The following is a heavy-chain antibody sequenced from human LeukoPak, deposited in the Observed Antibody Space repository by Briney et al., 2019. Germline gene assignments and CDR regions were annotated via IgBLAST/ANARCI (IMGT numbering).Heavy chain of an antibody. CDR3: AREIPYYYDSSGSRPHYYLDY. D-gene: IGHD3-22*01. CDR1: GGSIRSGAYY. V-gene: IGHV4-31*03. Sequence: SQTLSLTCTVSGGSIRSGAYYWSWIRQHPGKGLEWIGYIYYSGSTYYNPSLKSRLSISVGTSKNQFSLKLSSVTAADTAVYYCAREIPYYYDSSGSRPHYYLDYWGRGTLVTVSS. CDR2: IYYSGST. J-gene: IGHJ4*02.